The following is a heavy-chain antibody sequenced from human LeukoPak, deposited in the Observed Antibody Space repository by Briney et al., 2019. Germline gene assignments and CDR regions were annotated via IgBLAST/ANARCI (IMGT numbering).Heavy chain of an antibody. CDR1: GFTFGTYA. J-gene: IGHJ5*02. V-gene: IGHV3-23*01. CDR2: INNSGGNT. D-gene: IGHD2-21*01. Sequence: GGSLRLSCVASGFTFGTYAMTWVRQAPGKGLEWVSGINNSGGNTYYADSVKGRFTISRDNAKNTLFLQMNSLRADDTAVYFCAKRAGSVVLPAALGGNLRFDPWGQGTLVTVSS. CDR3: AKRAGSVVLPAALGGNLRFDP.